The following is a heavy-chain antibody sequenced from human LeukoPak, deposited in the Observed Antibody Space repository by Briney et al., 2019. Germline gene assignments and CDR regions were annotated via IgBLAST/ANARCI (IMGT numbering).Heavy chain of an antibody. Sequence: PSETLSLTCAVYGGSFSGYYWSWIRQPPGKGLEWIGEINHSGSTNYNPSLKSRVTISVDTSKNQFSLKLSSVTAADTAVYYCARHLACTSCIGGVDYWGQGTLVTVSS. CDR1: GGSFSGYY. CDR3: ARHLACTSCIGGVDY. CDR2: INHSGST. D-gene: IGHD2-2*01. V-gene: IGHV4-34*01. J-gene: IGHJ4*02.